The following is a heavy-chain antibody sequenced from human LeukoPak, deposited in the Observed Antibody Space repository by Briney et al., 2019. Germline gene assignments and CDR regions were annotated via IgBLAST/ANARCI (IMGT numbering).Heavy chain of an antibody. V-gene: IGHV1-18*01. CDR1: GYTFTSYG. CDR3: ARDIFGSGVPFDY. Sequence: ASVKVSCKASGYTFTSYGISWVRQAPGQGLEWMGWISAYNGNTNYAQKLQGRVTMTRDTSISTAYMELSRLRSDDTAVYYCARDIFGSGVPFDYWGQGTLVTVSS. D-gene: IGHD6-19*01. J-gene: IGHJ4*02. CDR2: ISAYNGNT.